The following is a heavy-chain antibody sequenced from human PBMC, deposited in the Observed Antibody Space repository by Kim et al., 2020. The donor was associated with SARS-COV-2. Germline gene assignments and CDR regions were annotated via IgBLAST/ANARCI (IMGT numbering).Heavy chain of an antibody. CDR3: ARRHRDLEWINYGMDV. J-gene: IGHJ6*02. D-gene: IGHD3-3*01. CDR2: IWYDGSNK. Sequence: GGSLRLSCAASGFTFSSYGMHWVRQAPGKGLEWVAVIWYDGSNKYYADSVKGRFTISRDNSKNTLYLQMNSLRAEDTAVYYCARRHRDLEWINYGMDVWGQGTTVTVSS. CDR1: GFTFSSYG. V-gene: IGHV3-33*01.